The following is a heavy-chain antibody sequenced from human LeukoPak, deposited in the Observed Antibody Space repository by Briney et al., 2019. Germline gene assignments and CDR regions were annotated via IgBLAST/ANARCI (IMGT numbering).Heavy chain of an antibody. CDR3: ARKASSYDFWSGYRYYYYMDV. V-gene: IGHV4-59*01. CDR1: GGSISRYY. CDR2: IYYSGST. Sequence: PSETLSLTCTVSGGSISRYYWSWIRQPPGKGLEWIGYIYYSGSTNYNPSLKSRVTISVDTSKNQFSLKLSSVTAADTAVYYCARKASSYDFWSGYRYYYYMDVWGKGTTVTVSS. D-gene: IGHD3-3*01. J-gene: IGHJ6*03.